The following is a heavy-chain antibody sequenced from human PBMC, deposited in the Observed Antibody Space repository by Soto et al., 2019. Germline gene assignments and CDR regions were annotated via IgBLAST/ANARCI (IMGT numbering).Heavy chain of an antibody. CDR3: ARHGGTPDLYFDY. Sequence: MSWVRQAPGKGLEWVSAINWIGGSTNYADSMKGRFTISRDNAKNSLYLQMSSLRAEDTALYYCARHGGTPDLYFDYWGQGTPVTVSS. V-gene: IGHV3-20*03. D-gene: IGHD3-16*01. CDR2: INWIGGST. J-gene: IGHJ4*02.